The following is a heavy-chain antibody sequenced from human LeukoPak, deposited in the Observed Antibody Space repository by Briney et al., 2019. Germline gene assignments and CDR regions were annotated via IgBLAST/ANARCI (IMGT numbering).Heavy chain of an antibody. V-gene: IGHV4-34*01. CDR3: ARSNYGQSRSNWFDP. Sequence: SETLSLTCAVYGGSFSGYYWSWIRQPPGKGLEWIGEINHSGSTNYNPSLKSRVTISVDTSKNQFSLKLSSVTAADTAVYYCARSNYGQSRSNWFDPWGRGTLVTVSS. J-gene: IGHJ5*02. CDR2: INHSGST. CDR1: GGSFSGYY. D-gene: IGHD3-10*01.